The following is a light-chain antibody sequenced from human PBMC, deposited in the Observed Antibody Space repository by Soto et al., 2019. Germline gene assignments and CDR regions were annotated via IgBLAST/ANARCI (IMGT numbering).Light chain of an antibody. J-gene: IGLJ1*01. CDR3: QSYDSSFRGV. CDR1: SSNIGAEYD. V-gene: IGLV1-40*01. Sequence: QSVLTQRPSVSGAPGQRVTISCTGSSSNIGAEYDVHWYQQLPGTVPKLLIYGNNNRPSGVPDRFSGSKSGTSASLAITGLQAEDEADYYCQSYDSSFRGVFGTGTKVTVL. CDR2: GNN.